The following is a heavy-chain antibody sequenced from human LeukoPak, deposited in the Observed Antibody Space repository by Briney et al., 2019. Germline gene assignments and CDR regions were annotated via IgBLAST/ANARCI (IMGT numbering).Heavy chain of an antibody. CDR3: AKDQRRGYCSSTSCYIDY. CDR2: ISGSADST. Sequence: GGSLRLSCAASGFTFSSYAMTWVRQAPGKGLEWVSDISGSADSTYYADSVKGRFTISRDNSKNTLYLQMNSLRAEDTAVYYCAKDQRRGYCSSTSCYIDYWGQGTLVTVSS. D-gene: IGHD2-2*02. V-gene: IGHV3-23*01. CDR1: GFTFSSYA. J-gene: IGHJ4*02.